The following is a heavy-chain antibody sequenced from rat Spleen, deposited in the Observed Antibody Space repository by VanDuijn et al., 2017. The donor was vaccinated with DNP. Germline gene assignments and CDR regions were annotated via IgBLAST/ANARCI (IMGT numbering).Heavy chain of an antibody. V-gene: IGHV3-1*01. J-gene: IGHJ4*01. CDR3: ARGGGYYYNYAMDA. Sequence: EVQLQESGPGLVKPSQSLSLTCSVTGYSITSTYWGWIRKFPGNKMEWIGHISYSGSTRYHPSLKSRISITRDTSKNQFFLQLNSVTTEDTATYYCARGGGYYYNYAMDAWGQGTSVTVSS. CDR1: GYSITSTY. D-gene: IGHD1-12*02. CDR2: ISYSGST.